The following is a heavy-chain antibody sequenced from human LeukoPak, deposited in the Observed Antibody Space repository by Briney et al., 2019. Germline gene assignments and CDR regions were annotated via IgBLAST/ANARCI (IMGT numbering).Heavy chain of an antibody. V-gene: IGHV3-11*01. CDR2: ISSSGSTI. J-gene: IGHJ6*03. D-gene: IGHD4-17*01. Sequence: GGSLRLSCAASGFTFSDYYMSWIRQAPGKGREWVSYISSSGSTIYYADSVKGRFTISRDNAKNSLYLQMNSLRAEDTAVYYCARVPPYGDYYYYYYYYMDVWGKGTTVTISS. CDR1: GFTFSDYY. CDR3: ARVPPYGDYYYYYYYYMDV.